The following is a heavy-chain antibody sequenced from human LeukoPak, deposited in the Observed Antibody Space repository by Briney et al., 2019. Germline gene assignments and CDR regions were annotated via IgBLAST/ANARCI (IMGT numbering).Heavy chain of an antibody. V-gene: IGHV4-34*01. D-gene: IGHD3-10*01. CDR1: GGAFSGYY. J-gene: IGHJ6*02. CDR3: ARVGYGSGSYSRYYYYGMDV. CDR2: ISHSGST. Sequence: SETLSLTCAVYGGAFSGYYWSWIRQPPGKGLEWIGEISHSGSTNYNPSLKSRVTISVDTSKNQFSLKLSSVTAADTAVYYCARVGYGSGSYSRYYYYGMDVWGQGTTVTVSS.